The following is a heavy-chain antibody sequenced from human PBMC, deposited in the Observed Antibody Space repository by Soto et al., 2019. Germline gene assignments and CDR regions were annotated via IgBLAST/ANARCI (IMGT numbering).Heavy chain of an antibody. Sequence: ASVKVSCKASGYTFTSYGISWVRQAPGQGLEWMGWISAYNGNTNYAQKLQGRVTMTTDTSTSTAYMELRSLRSDDTAVYYCARGSPSENYYYGMDVWGQGTTVTVSS. J-gene: IGHJ6*02. V-gene: IGHV1-18*01. CDR1: GYTFTSYG. CDR2: ISAYNGNT. CDR3: ARGSPSENYYYGMDV. D-gene: IGHD1-26*01.